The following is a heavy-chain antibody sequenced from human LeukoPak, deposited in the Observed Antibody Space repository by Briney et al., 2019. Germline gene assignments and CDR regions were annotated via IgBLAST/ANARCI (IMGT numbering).Heavy chain of an antibody. V-gene: IGHV4-34*01. CDR1: GGSFSGYY. CDR2: INHSGST. D-gene: IGHD2-2*01. J-gene: IGHJ3*02. CDR3: AGAGVVPAANAFDI. Sequence: SETLSLACAVYGGSFSGYYWSWIRQPPGKGLEWIGEINHSGSTNYNPSLKSRVTISVDTSKNQFSLKLSSVTAADTAVYYCAGAGVVPAANAFDIWGQGTMVTVSS.